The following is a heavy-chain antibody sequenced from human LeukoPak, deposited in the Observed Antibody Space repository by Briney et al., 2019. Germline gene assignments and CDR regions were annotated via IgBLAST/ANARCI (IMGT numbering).Heavy chain of an antibody. J-gene: IGHJ6*04. Sequence: PGGSLRLSCAASGFTFSSYGMSWVRQAPGKGLEWVSAISGSGGSTYYANSVKGRFTISRDNSKNTLYLQMNSLRAEDTAVYYCAKAYCSSTSCPWHVWGKGTTVTISS. D-gene: IGHD2-2*01. CDR1: GFTFSSYG. CDR2: ISGSGGST. CDR3: AKAYCSSTSCPWHV. V-gene: IGHV3-23*01.